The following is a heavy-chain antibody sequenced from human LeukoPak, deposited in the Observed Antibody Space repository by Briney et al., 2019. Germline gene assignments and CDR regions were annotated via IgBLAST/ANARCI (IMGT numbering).Heavy chain of an antibody. CDR1: EFSVGSNY. D-gene: IGHD2-2*03. Sequence: GGSLRLSCAASEFSVGSNYMTWVRQAPGKGLEWVSLIYSGGSTYYADSVKGRFTISRDNSKNTLYLQMNSLRDEDTAVYYCAKDSHWILFDDWGQGTLVTVSS. J-gene: IGHJ4*02. CDR3: AKDSHWILFDD. CDR2: IYSGGST. V-gene: IGHV3-66*01.